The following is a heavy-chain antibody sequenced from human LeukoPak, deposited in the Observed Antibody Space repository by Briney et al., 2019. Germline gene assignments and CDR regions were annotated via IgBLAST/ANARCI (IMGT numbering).Heavy chain of an antibody. CDR1: GFTFSSYG. D-gene: IGHD3-3*01. Sequence: GGSLRLSCAASGFTFSSYGMSWVRQAPGKGLEWVSAIGGGGSDTKYTDSVKGRFTILRDISKNTLYLQMNSLRAEDTAVYYCARGSAFDFLDYFDYWGQGTLVTVSS. J-gene: IGHJ4*02. CDR2: IGGGGSDT. V-gene: IGHV3-23*01. CDR3: ARGSAFDFLDYFDY.